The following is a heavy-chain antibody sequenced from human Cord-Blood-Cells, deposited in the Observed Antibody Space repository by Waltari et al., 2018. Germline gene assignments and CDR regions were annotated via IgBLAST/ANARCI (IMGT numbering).Heavy chain of an antibody. CDR2: VYHSGGI. V-gene: IGHV4-4*02. CDR3: ARAIYYDSIGYYYYFDC. D-gene: IGHD3-22*01. J-gene: IGHJ4*02. Sequence: QVQPQESRPGLVKPSGTLSLTSAASGGSISSSNCWIWVRQPPGKGLGLIGEVYHSGGIESDLSLKCLVTISVDRSKTQFSLKFSAATAAATAVYYGARAIYYDSIGYYYYFDCWRQGTLVSVSS. CDR1: GGSISSSNC.